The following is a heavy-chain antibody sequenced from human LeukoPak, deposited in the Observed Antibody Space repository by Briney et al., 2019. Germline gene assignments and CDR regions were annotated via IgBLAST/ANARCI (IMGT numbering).Heavy chain of an antibody. CDR1: GGSISSGDYY. V-gene: IGHV4-61*08. J-gene: IGHJ4*02. CDR2: IYYSGST. Sequence: SETLSLTCTVSGGSISSGDYYWSWIRQPPGKGLEWIGYIYYSGSTNYNPSLKSRVTISVDTSKNQFSLKLSSVTAADTAVYYCARHPFATVTTFDYWGQGTLVTVSS. CDR3: ARHPFATVTTFDY. D-gene: IGHD4-17*01.